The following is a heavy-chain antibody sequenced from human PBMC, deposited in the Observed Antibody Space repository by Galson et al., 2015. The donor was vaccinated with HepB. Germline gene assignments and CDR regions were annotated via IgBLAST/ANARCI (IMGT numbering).Heavy chain of an antibody. J-gene: IGHJ5*02. Sequence: TLSLTCTVSGGSISSRSFCWGWIRQPPGKGLEWIGSLYYSGTTYYNPSLESRVTLSLDTSKNQFSLKLRSVTAADTAVYYCARLTMIGYYDSSGQWFDPWGQGSLVTASS. CDR3: ARLTMIGYYDSSGQWFDP. CDR2: LYYSGTT. V-gene: IGHV4-39*01. D-gene: IGHD3-22*01. CDR1: GGSISSRSFC.